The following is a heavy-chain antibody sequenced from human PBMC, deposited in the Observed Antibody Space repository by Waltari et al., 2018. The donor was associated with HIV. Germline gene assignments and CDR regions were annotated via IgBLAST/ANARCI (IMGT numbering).Heavy chain of an antibody. V-gene: IGHV1-2*02. CDR3: ATALYSSSSAGSIDY. CDR2: INPNSGGT. Sequence: QVQLVQSGAAVKKPGASVKVSCKASGYTFTGYYMHWVRQAPGQGLAWMGWINPNSGGTNYAQKFQGRVTMTRDTSISTAYMELSRLRSDDTAVYYCATALYSSSSAGSIDYWGQGTLVTVSS. J-gene: IGHJ4*02. D-gene: IGHD6-6*01. CDR1: GYTFTGYY.